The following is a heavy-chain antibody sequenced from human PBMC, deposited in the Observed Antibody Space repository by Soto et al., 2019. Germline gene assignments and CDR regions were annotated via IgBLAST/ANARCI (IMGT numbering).Heavy chain of an antibody. J-gene: IGHJ6*02. D-gene: IGHD3-3*01. Sequence: GASVKVSCKASGYTFTSYGISWVRQAPGQGLEWMGWISAYNGNTNYAQKLQGRVTMTTDTSTSTAYMELRSLRSDDTAVYYCARGLLRFLEWLPKGPYYYYGMDVWGQGTTVTVSS. CDR2: ISAYNGNT. CDR3: ARGLLRFLEWLPKGPYYYYGMDV. CDR1: GYTFTSYG. V-gene: IGHV1-18*04.